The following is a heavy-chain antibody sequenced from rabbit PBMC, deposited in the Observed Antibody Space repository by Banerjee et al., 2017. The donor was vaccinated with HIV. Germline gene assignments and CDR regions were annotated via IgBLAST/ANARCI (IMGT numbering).Heavy chain of an antibody. CDR1: GFTISSSYW. CDR3: ARDTDGYGGAIFNL. D-gene: IGHD6-1*01. V-gene: IGHV1S45*01. Sequence: QEQLEESGGGLVQPEGSLALTCKASGFTISSSYWISWVRQAPGKGLEWIGCIHGGSGSTYYASWAKGRFTISKTSSTTVTLQMTSLTAADTATYFCARDTDGYGGAIFNLWGPGTLVTDS. CDR2: IHGGSGST. J-gene: IGHJ4*01.